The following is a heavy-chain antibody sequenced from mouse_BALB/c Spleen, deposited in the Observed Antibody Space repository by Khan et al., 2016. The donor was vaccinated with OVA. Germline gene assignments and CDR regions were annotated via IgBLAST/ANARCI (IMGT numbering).Heavy chain of an antibody. Sequence: QIQLVQSGPELKKPGETVKISCKASGYTFTNYGMNWVKQAPGKGLKWMGWINTYTGEPTYADDFKGRFAFSLETSDSTAYLNINILKNEDTARYFCASGGYWYVDVWGAGTTVTVSS. CDR1: GYTFTNYG. J-gene: IGHJ1*01. CDR3: ASGGYWYVDV. D-gene: IGHD1-1*02. CDR2: INTYTGEP. V-gene: IGHV9-3-1*01.